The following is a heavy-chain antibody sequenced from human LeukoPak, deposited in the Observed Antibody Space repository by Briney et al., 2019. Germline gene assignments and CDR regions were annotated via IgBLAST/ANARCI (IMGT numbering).Heavy chain of an antibody. V-gene: IGHV1-69*04. CDR3: ARDLIRITMVRGVIGY. CDR1: GGTFSSYA. CDR2: IIPILGIA. D-gene: IGHD3-10*01. Sequence: SVKVSCKASGGTFSSYAISWVRQAPGQGLEWMGRIIPILGIANYAQKFQGRVTITADKSTSTAYMELSSLRSEDTAVYYCARDLIRITMVRGVIGYWGQGTLVTVSS. J-gene: IGHJ4*02.